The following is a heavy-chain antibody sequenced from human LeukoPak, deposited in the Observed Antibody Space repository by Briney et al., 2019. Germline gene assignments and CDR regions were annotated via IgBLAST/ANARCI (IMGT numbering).Heavy chain of an antibody. CDR2: MSPNSDNR. Sequence: GASVKVSCKASGYTFTSYDINWVRQATGQGLEWMGWMSPNSDNRGYEQNFQGRVTMTMDTSISTAYMGLSSLGSEDTAVYYCAAIMVVTAGVAFNIWGQGTMVTVSS. CDR1: GYTFTSYD. D-gene: IGHD2-21*02. J-gene: IGHJ3*02. V-gene: IGHV1-8*01. CDR3: AAIMVVTAGVAFNI.